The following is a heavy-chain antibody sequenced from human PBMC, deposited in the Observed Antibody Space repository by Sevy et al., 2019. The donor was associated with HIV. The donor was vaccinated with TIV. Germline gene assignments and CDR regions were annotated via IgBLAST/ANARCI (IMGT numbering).Heavy chain of an antibody. J-gene: IGHJ3*02. CDR1: GGTFSSYA. D-gene: IGHD2-21*02. CDR3: AVQGYGGNSGAHAFDI. Sequence: ASVKVSCKASGGTFSSYAISWVRQAPGQGLEWMGGIIPSFGTANYAQKFQGKVTITADKSTSTAYMELSSLRSEDTAVYYCAVQGYGGNSGAHAFDIWGQGTMVTVSS. CDR2: IIPSFGTA. V-gene: IGHV1-69*06.